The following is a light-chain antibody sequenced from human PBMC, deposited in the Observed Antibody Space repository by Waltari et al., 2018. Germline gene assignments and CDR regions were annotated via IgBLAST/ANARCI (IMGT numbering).Light chain of an antibody. CDR3: GSWDSSLGIGV. CDR2: EDK. J-gene: IGLJ3*02. CDR1: TPNLGRHY. Sequence: QSVLTPAPSVSAAPPPTVTISCSGTTPNLGRHYLSWYQQLPGAAPKIVIYEDKRRPAGIPDRFSGSKSGASATLGITGLQTGDEADYYCGSWDSSLGIGVLGGGTRLTVL. V-gene: IGLV1-51*01.